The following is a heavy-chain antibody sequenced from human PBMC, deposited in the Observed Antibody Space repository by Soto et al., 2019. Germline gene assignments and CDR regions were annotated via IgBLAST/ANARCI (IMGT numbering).Heavy chain of an antibody. CDR2: ISAHNDNT. D-gene: IGHD1-26*01. CDR1: GYTFTSYG. V-gene: IGHV1-18*01. CDR3: ASGRYGDY. Sequence: QVNLVQSGAEVRKPGASVKVSCKGSGYTFTSYGIAWVRQAPGQGLEWMGWISAHNDNTNYAQKVQGRVTVTRDTSTSTAYMELRILRSDGTAVYYCASGRYGDYWGQGALVTVSS. J-gene: IGHJ4*02.